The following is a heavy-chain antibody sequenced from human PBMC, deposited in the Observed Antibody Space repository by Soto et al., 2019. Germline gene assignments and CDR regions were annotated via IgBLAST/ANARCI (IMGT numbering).Heavy chain of an antibody. V-gene: IGHV4-59*01. CDR2: IYYSGST. CDR3: ARGLIRYYYYYMDV. CDR1: GGSISSYY. Sequence: SETLSLTCTVSGGSISSYYWSWIRQPPGKGLEWIGYIYYSGSTNYNPSLKSRVTISVDTSKNQFSLKLSSVTAADTAVYYCARGLIRYYYYYMDVWGKGTTVTVSS. D-gene: IGHD3-16*01. J-gene: IGHJ6*03.